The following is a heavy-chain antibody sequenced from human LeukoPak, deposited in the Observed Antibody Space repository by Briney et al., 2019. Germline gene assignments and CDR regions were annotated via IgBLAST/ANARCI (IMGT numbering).Heavy chain of an antibody. Sequence: SETLSLTRTVSGGSISSYYWSWIRQPPGKGLEWIGYIYYSGSTNYNPSLKSRVTISVDTSKNQFSLKLSSVTAADTAVYYCARVRNSGYDSGIDYWGQGTLVTVSS. D-gene: IGHD5-12*01. J-gene: IGHJ4*02. CDR2: IYYSGST. CDR1: GGSISSYY. CDR3: ARVRNSGYDSGIDY. V-gene: IGHV4-59*01.